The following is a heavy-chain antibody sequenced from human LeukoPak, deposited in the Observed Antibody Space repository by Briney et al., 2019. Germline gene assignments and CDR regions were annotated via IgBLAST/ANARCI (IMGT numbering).Heavy chain of an antibody. V-gene: IGHV4-59*08. CDR1: GGSISSYY. Sequence: PSETLSLTCTVSGGSISSYYWSWIRQPPGKGLEWIGYIYYSGSTNYNPSLKSRVTISVDTSKNQFSLKLSSVTAADTAVYYCARGRIVVVTDYYYYYGMDVWGQGTTVTVSS. D-gene: IGHD2-21*02. J-gene: IGHJ6*02. CDR3: ARGRIVVVTDYYYYYGMDV. CDR2: IYYSGST.